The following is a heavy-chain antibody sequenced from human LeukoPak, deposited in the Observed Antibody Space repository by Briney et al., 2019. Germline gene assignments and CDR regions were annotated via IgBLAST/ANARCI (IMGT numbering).Heavy chain of an antibody. CDR3: ARDSSSWYGLFDY. V-gene: IGHV3-48*02. CDR2: ISSSSSTI. CDR1: GFTFSSYS. Sequence: GGSLRLSCAASGFTFSSYSMNWVRQAPGKGLEWVSYISSSSSTIYYADSVKGRFTISRDNAKNSLHLQTNSLRDEDTAVYYCARDSSSWYGLFDYWGQGTLVTVSS. J-gene: IGHJ4*02. D-gene: IGHD6-13*01.